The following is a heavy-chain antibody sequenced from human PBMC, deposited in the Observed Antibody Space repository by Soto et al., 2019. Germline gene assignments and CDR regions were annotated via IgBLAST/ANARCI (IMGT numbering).Heavy chain of an antibody. Sequence: GGSLRLSCAASGFTFSDYGIHWVRQAPGKGLEWVAVIWYDGSNKYYADSVKGRFTISRDNSENTLYLQMTSLRAEDTAVYYCGRGYCSGGRCYSVFPSYYYYGMDVWGQGTTVTVSS. CDR3: GRGYCSGGRCYSVFPSYYYYGMDV. CDR2: IWYDGSNK. CDR1: GFTFSDYG. V-gene: IGHV3-33*01. D-gene: IGHD2-15*01. J-gene: IGHJ6*02.